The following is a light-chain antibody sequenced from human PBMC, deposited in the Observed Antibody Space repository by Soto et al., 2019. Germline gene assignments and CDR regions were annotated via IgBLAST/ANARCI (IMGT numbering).Light chain of an antibody. CDR2: DVS. CDR3: SSYTSRSTPFYV. Sequence: QSVLTQPASVSGSPGQSITISCTGTSSDVGGYNYVSWYQQHPGKAPKLMIYDVSNRPSGVSNRFSGSKSGNTASLTISGLQAEDEADYYCSSYTSRSTPFYVFGTGTKVTVL. CDR1: SSDVGGYNY. J-gene: IGLJ1*01. V-gene: IGLV2-14*01.